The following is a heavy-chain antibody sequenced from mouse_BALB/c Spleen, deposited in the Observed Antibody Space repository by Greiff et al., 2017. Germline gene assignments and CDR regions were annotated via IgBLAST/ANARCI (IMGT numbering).Heavy chain of an antibody. CDR1: GYTFTDYA. Sequence: QVQLQPSGAELVRPGVSVKISCKGSGYTFTDYAMHWVKQSHAKSLEWIGVISTYYGDASYNQKFKGKATMTVDKSSSTAYMELARLTSEDSAIYYCARAGMKGMDYWGQGTSVTVSS. CDR2: ISTYYGDA. J-gene: IGHJ4*01. CDR3: ARAGMKGMDY. V-gene: IGHV1S137*01.